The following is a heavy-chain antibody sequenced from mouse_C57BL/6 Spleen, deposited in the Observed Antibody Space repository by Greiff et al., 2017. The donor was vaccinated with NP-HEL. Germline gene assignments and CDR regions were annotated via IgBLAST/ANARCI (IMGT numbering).Heavy chain of an antibody. D-gene: IGHD3-2*02. CDR3: ARHGDSSGYVD. Sequence: EVKLQESGGDLVKPGGSLKLSCAASGFTFSSYGMSWVRQTPDKRLEWVATISSGGSYTYYPDSVKGRFTISRDNAKNTLYLQMSSLKSEDTAMYYCARHGDSSGYVDWGQGTTLTVSS. CDR2: ISSGGSYT. V-gene: IGHV5-6*01. CDR1: GFTFSSYG. J-gene: IGHJ2*01.